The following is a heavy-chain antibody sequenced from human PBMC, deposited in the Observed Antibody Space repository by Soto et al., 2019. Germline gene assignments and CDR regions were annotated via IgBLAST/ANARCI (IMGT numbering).Heavy chain of an antibody. J-gene: IGHJ4*02. V-gene: IGHV3-30-3*01. Sequence: QVQLVESGGGVVQPGRSLRLSCAASGFTFSSYVMHWVRQTPGKGLEWVAFISHDGNNKYYADSVKGRFTISRDNSENTRCLQRDSQRAEDTAVYYCARDDAGGSECDLGYWGQGTLVTVSS. CDR1: GFTFSSYV. CDR2: ISHDGNNK. CDR3: ARDDAGGSECDLGY. D-gene: IGHD1-26*01.